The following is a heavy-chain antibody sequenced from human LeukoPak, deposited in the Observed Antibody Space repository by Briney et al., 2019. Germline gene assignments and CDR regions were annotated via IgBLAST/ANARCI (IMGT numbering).Heavy chain of an antibody. CDR3: ASLRNDDDVWGSYRAGFDY. V-gene: IGHV3-53*01. J-gene: IGHJ4*02. Sequence: GGSLRLSCATSGFTVSSNYMSWVRQAPGKGLEWVSVIYSGGSRYYADAVKGRFTISRDNSKNTLYLQMNSLRAEDTAVYYCASLRNDDDVWGSYRAGFDYWGQGTLVTVSS. D-gene: IGHD3-16*02. CDR2: IYSGGSR. CDR1: GFTVSSNY.